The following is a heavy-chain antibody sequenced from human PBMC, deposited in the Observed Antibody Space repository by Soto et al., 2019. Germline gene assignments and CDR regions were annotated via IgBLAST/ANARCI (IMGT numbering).Heavy chain of an antibody. CDR2: INPSGGST. D-gene: IGHD3-10*01. J-gene: IGHJ4*02. CDR3: ARVSGATGFDY. CDR1: GYTFTSYY. V-gene: IGHV1-46*03. Sequence: QVQLVQSGAEVKKPGASVKGSCKASGYTFTSYYMHWVRQAPGQGLEWMGIINPSGGSTSYAQKFQVXXTXTXXTSKSTVYMELSSLRSEDTAVYYCARVSGATGFDYWGQGTLVTVSS.